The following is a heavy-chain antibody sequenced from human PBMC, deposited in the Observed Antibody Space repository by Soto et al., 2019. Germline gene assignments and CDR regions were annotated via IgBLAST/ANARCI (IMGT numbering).Heavy chain of an antibody. CDR3: AREPRY. CDR2: IYYIFST. J-gene: IGHJ4*02. V-gene: IGHV4-59*06. CDR1: GGSISSYY. Sequence: PSETLSLTCTVSGGSISSYYWIWIRQPPVNGLEFIGYIYYIFSTYYNPSLKSRFTISLYTSKNHFSLKLSSVTAADTSVYYCAREPRYWGQGTQVTVS.